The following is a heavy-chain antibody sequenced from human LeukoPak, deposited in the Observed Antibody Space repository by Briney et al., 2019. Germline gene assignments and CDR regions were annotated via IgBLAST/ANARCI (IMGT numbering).Heavy chain of an antibody. Sequence: GGSLSLSCAASGFIFSSHWMSWVRQAPGKGLEWVANIKAVGSEKYYVDSVKGRFTISRDNAKNSLYLQTNSLRAEDTAVYYCARRALRYCSSTSCPAQYYGVDVWGKGTTVTVSS. CDR1: GFIFSSHW. CDR3: ARRALRYCSSTSCPAQYYGVDV. V-gene: IGHV3-7*03. J-gene: IGHJ6*04. CDR2: IKAVGSEK. D-gene: IGHD2-2*01.